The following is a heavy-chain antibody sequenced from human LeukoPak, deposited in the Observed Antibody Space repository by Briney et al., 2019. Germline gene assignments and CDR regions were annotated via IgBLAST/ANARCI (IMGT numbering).Heavy chain of an antibody. J-gene: IGHJ4*02. CDR2: INTNTGNP. CDR3: APGGGGYDGFFDY. V-gene: IGHV7-4-1*02. D-gene: IGHD5-12*01. Sequence: ASVKVSCKASGYTFTIYAMYWVRQAPGQRLEWMGWINTNTGNPTYAQGFTGRFVFSLDTSVSTAYLQISSLKAEDTAVYYCAPGGGGYDGFFDYWGQGTLVTVSS. CDR1: GYTFTIYA.